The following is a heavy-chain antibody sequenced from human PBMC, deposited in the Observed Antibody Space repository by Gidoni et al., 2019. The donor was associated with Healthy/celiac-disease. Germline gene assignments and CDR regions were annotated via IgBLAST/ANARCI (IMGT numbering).Heavy chain of an antibody. CDR2: ISSSSSYI. CDR1: GFTFCSSS. J-gene: IGHJ4*02. CDR3: ARDQAVGWRPPITMRAD. Sequence: EVQLVESGGGLVKPGGSLRLSCAASGFTFCSSSMNWVRQAPGTGLEWVSSISSSSSYIYYADSVKGRFTISRDNAKNSLYLQMNSLRAEDTAVYYCARDQAVGWRPPITMRADWGQGTLVTVSS. V-gene: IGHV3-21*01. D-gene: IGHD3-22*01.